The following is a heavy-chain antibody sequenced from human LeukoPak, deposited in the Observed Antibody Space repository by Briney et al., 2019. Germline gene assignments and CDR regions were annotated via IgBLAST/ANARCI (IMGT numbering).Heavy chain of an antibody. CDR2: VYYSGST. V-gene: IGHV4-59*01. CDR1: GGSFSTYY. Sequence: SQTLPLTCTASGGSFSTYYWSWIRQPPGQGLEWIGYVYYSGSTDYNAYLKSRVTMALDTSKNQFSLKLSSVTAADTAVYYCARAVISFGAAVAKGFDCWGQGTLVTVSS. CDR3: ARAVISFGAAVAKGFDC. D-gene: IGHD3-16*01. J-gene: IGHJ4*02.